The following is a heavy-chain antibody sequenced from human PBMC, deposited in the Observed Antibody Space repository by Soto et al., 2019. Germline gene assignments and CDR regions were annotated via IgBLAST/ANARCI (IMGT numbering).Heavy chain of an antibody. CDR2: ISYDGSNK. CDR3: AREPGGLFDYDILWDYYYGMDV. V-gene: IGHV3-30-3*01. D-gene: IGHD3-9*01. Sequence: GGSLRLSCAASGFTVSTNYMSWVRQAPGKGLEWVAVISYDGSNKYYADSVKGRFTISRDNSKNTLYLQMNSLRAEDTAVYYCAREPGGLFDYDILWDYYYGMDVWGQGTTVTVSS. CDR1: GFTVSTNY. J-gene: IGHJ6*02.